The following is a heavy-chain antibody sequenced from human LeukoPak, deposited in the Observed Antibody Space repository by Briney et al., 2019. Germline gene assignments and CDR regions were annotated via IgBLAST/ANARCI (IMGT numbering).Heavy chain of an antibody. CDR1: GYTFTSYY. CDR2: ITPSDGGT. D-gene: IGHD3-3*01. J-gene: IGHJ5*02. V-gene: IGHV1-46*01. CDR3: ARDPTVITSSRITIFGVVKSPHNWFDP. Sequence: ASVKVSCKASGYTFTSYYMHWVRQAPGQGLEWMGMITPSDGGTTYAQKFQGRVIMTRDTSTSTVYMELSSLRSEDTAIYFCARDPTVITSSRITIFGVVKSPHNWFDPWGQGTLVTVSS.